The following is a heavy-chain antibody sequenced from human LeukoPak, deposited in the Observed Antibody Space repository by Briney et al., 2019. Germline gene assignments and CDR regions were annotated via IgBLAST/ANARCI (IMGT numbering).Heavy chain of an antibody. D-gene: IGHD3-10*01. CDR3: ARVLLGSWDWFDP. CDR2: INPDGSRT. CDR1: KFSFTSYW. J-gene: IGHJ5*02. Sequence: GGSLRLSCAASKFSFTSYWMHWVRQAPGKGLVWVSRINPDGSRTNYADSVEGRFTISRDNAKNTLYLQMNSLRAEDTAVYYCARVLLGSWDWFDPWGQETLVTVSS. V-gene: IGHV3-74*01.